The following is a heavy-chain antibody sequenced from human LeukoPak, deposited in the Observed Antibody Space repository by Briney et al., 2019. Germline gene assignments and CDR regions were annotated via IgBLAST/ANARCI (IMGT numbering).Heavy chain of an antibody. V-gene: IGHV4-4*02. CDR1: GFTFNTYVM. CDR2: IYHSGST. J-gene: IGHJ5*02. Sequence: GSLRLSCAASGFTFNTYVMSWVRQPPGKGLEWIGEIYHSGSTNYNPSLKSRVTISVDKSKNQFSLKLSSVTAADTAVYYCARYYYDSSGFNWFDPWGQGTLVTVSS. CDR3: ARYYYDSSGFNWFDP. D-gene: IGHD3-22*01.